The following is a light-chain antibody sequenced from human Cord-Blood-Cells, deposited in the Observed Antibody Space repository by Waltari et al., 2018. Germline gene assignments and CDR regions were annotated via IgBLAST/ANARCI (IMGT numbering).Light chain of an antibody. V-gene: IGLV2-23*02. Sequence: QSALTQPASVSGSPGQSITISCTGTSSDVGGYNLFSWYQQHPGKAPKLMIYEVSRRPSGVSNRFPGSKSGNTASLTISGLQAEDEADYYCCSYAGSSTLVFGGGTKLTVL. CDR1: SSDVGGYNL. CDR3: CSYAGSSTLV. J-gene: IGLJ2*01. CDR2: EVS.